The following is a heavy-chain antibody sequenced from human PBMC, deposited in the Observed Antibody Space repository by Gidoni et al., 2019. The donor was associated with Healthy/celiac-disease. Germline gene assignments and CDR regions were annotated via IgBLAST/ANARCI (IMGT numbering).Heavy chain of an antibody. CDR1: GVTVSSNY. CDR2: IYSGGST. J-gene: IGHJ3*02. CDR3: ASMCGGDCFDAFDI. D-gene: IGHD2-21*02. V-gene: IGHV3-53*01. Sequence: EVQLVESGGGWNQPGGSLRVACAAYGVTVSSNYMRWVRQAPGNGLEWVSVIYSGGSTYYADSVKGRFTISRDNSTNTLYLQMNSLRAEDTAVYYCASMCGGDCFDAFDIWGQGTMVTVSS.